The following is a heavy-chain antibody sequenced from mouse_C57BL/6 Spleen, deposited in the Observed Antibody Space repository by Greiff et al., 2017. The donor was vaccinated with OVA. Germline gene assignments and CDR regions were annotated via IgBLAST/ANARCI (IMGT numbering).Heavy chain of an antibody. CDR3: ARDTTVVDFDV. CDR2: IDPSDSET. V-gene: IGHV1-52*01. Sequence: VQLQQPGAELVRPGSSVKLSCKASGYTFTSYWMHWVKQRPIQGLEWIGNIDPSDSETHSNQKFKDKATLTVDKSSSTAYMQLRSLTSEDSAVYYCARDTTVVDFDVWGTGTTVTVSS. J-gene: IGHJ1*03. CDR1: GYTFTSYW. D-gene: IGHD1-1*01.